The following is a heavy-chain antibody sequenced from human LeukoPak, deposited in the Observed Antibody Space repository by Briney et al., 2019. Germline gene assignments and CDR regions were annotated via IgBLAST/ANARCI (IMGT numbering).Heavy chain of an antibody. V-gene: IGHV1-2*06. J-gene: IGHJ4*02. CDR1: GYTFTGYY. Sequence: ASVKVSCKASGYTFTGYYMHWVRQAPGQGLEWMGRINPNSGGTNYAQKFQGRVTMTRDTSISTAYMELSRLRSDDTAVYYCARGGDWNYMSDFDYWGQGTLVTVSS. CDR2: INPNSGGT. CDR3: ARGGDWNYMSDFDY. D-gene: IGHD1-7*01.